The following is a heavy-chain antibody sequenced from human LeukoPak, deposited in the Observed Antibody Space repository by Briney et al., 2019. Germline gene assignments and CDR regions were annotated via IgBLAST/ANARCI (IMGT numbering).Heavy chain of an antibody. CDR3: ASSFSYCSGGSCYYAFDI. V-gene: IGHV4-59*08. Sequence: SETLSLTCTVSGGSISSYYWGWIRQPPGKGLEWIGYIYYSGSTNYNPSLKSRVTISVDTSKNQLSLKLSSVTAADTAVYYCASSFSYCSGGSCYYAFDIWGQGTMVTVSS. CDR1: GGSISSYY. J-gene: IGHJ3*02. D-gene: IGHD2-15*01. CDR2: IYYSGST.